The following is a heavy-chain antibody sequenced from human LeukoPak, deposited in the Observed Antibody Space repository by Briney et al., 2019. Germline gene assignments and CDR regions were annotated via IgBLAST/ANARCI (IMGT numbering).Heavy chain of an antibody. V-gene: IGHV4-39*07. D-gene: IGHD3-22*01. CDR2: AYYSGST. CDR1: GGSLSSTNYY. J-gene: IGHJ4*02. Sequence: SETLSLTCTVSGGSLSSTNYYWGWIRQPPGKGLEWIGSAYYSGSTYYNPSLKSRVTISVDTSKNQFSLRLRSVTAADTAVYYCARGSDHYDSSGYSPFDYWGQGTLVTVSS. CDR3: ARGSDHYDSSGYSPFDY.